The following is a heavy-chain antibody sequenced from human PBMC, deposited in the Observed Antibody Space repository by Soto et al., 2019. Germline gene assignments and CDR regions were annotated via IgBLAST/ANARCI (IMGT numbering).Heavy chain of an antibody. V-gene: IGHV3-7*03. D-gene: IGHD2-8*01. CDR1: GFTFSSYW. J-gene: IGHJ6*02. CDR3: ARAFGVYAPCGMDV. CDR2: IKQDGSEK. Sequence: EVQLVESGGGLVQPGGSLRLSCAASGFTFSSYWMSWVRQAPGKGLEWVANIKQDGSEKYYVDSVKGRFTISRDNAKNSLYLQMNSLRAEDTAVYYCARAFGVYAPCGMDVWGQGTTVTVSS.